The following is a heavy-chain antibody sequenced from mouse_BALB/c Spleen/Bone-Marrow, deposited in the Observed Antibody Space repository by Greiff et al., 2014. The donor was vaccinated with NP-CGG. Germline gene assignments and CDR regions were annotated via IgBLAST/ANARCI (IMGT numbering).Heavy chain of an antibody. V-gene: IGHV1S29*02. CDR3: ARWVDYDYDDWFAN. D-gene: IGHD2-4*01. CDR1: GYTFTDYN. Sequence: VHLQQSGPELVKPGASVKISCKASGYTFTDYNMHWVKQNHGKSLEWIGYIYPYNGNTGYNQKFKSKATLTVDNSSSTAYMELRSQTSEDSAVYYGARWVDYDYDDWFANWGQGTLVTVSA. J-gene: IGHJ3*01. CDR2: IYPYNGNT.